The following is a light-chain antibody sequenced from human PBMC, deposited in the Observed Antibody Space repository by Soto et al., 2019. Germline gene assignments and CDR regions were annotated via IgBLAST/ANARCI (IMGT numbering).Light chain of an antibody. CDR3: TSSASSCPYV. CDR1: SSDVGGYNY. Sequence: QSVLTQPASVSGSPGQTITISCTGTSSDVGGYNYVSWYQHHPSKAPKLIIFDVSNRPSGVSDRFSGSKSDNTASLTISGLQAEDQADYYCTSSASSCPYVFGTGTKVTVL. CDR2: DVS. J-gene: IGLJ1*01. V-gene: IGLV2-14*01.